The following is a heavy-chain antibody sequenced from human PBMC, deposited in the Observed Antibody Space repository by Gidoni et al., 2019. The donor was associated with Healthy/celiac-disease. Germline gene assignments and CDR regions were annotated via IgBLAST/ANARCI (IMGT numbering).Heavy chain of an antibody. CDR1: GFTFSSYG. CDR2: IWYDGSNK. Sequence: QVQLVESGGGVVQPGRSLRLSCAASGFTFSSYGMHWVRQAPGKGLEWVAVIWYDGSNKYYADSVKGRFTISRDNSKNTLYLQMNSLRAEDTAVYYCARAVRRCTNGVCYHNWFDPWGQGTLVTVSS. CDR3: ARAVRRCTNGVCYHNWFDP. V-gene: IGHV3-33*01. J-gene: IGHJ5*02. D-gene: IGHD2-8*01.